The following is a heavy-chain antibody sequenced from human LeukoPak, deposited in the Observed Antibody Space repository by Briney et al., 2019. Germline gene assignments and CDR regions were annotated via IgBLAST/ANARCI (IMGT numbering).Heavy chain of an antibody. V-gene: IGHV4-59*01. D-gene: IGHD4-23*01. CDR1: GGSFSGYY. CDR2: IYYSGGT. CDR3: ARSYGGNPGVSDY. Sequence: SETLSLTCAVYGGSFSGYYWSWIRQPPGKGLEWIGYIYYSGGTSYSPSLKSRVTISVDTSKSQFSLKLSSVTAADTATYYCARSYGGNPGVSDYWGQGTLVTVSS. J-gene: IGHJ4*02.